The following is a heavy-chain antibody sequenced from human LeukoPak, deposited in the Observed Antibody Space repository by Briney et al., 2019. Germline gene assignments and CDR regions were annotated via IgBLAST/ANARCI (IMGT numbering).Heavy chain of an antibody. CDR3: ARPLVGDALDY. V-gene: IGHV3-33*01. CDR1: GFTFSRYG. Sequence: GGSLRLSCAASGFTFSRYGMHWVRQAPGKGLEWVAVIWYDGSNEYYADSVKGRFTIFRDNSKNTLHLQVNSLRAEDTAVYYCARPLVGDALDYWGQGTLVTVSS. D-gene: IGHD1-26*01. CDR2: IWYDGSNE. J-gene: IGHJ4*02.